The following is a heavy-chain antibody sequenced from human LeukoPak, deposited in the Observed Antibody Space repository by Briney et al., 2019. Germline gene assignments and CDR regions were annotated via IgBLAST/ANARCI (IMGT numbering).Heavy chain of an antibody. D-gene: IGHD4-17*01. V-gene: IGHV1-69*02. J-gene: IGHJ3*02. CDR1: GGTFSSYT. CDR2: IIPILGIA. CDR3: ASYGDYGGDAFDI. Sequence: SVKVSCKASGGTFSSYTISWVRQAPGQGLEWMGRIIPILGIANYAQKFQGRATITADKSTSTAYMELSSLRSEDTAVYYCASYGDYGGDAFDIWGQGTMVTVSS.